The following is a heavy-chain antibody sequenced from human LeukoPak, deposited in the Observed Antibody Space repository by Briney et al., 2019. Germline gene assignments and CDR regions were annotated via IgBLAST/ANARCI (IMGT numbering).Heavy chain of an antibody. CDR2: ISWDGGST. V-gene: IGHV3-43*01. J-gene: IGHJ4*02. Sequence: PGGSLRLSCAASGFTFDDYTMHWVRQAPGKGLEWVSLISWDGGSTYYADSVKGRFTISRDNSKNSLYLQMNSLRTEDTALYYCAKGRGHIVVVTNIDYWGQGTLVTVSS. CDR3: AKGRGHIVVVTNIDY. D-gene: IGHD2-21*02. CDR1: GFTFDDYT.